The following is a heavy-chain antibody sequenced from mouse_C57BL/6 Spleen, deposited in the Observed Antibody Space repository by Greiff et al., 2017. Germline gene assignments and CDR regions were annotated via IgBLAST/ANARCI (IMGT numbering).Heavy chain of an antibody. CDR1: GYSFTGYY. CDR3: AREHDYDGYFDY. J-gene: IGHJ2*01. Sequence: EVQLQQSGPELVKPGASVKISCKASGYSFTGYYMSWVKQSPEKSLEWIGEINPSTGGTTYNQKFKAKATLTVDKSSSTAYMQLKSLTSEDSAVYYCAREHDYDGYFDYWGQGTTLTVSS. V-gene: IGHV1-42*01. D-gene: IGHD2-4*01. CDR2: INPSTGGT.